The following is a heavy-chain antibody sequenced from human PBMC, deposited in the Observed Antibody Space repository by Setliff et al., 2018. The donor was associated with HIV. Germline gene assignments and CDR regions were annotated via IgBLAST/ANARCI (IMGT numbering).Heavy chain of an antibody. CDR2: MNPNTGVS. CDR3: ARDPRASYLSYYYYHYLDV. Sequence: GASVKVSCKASGHTFTNVDIHWLRRATGQGLEWMGWMNPNTGVSGYALKFQARVTMTRDTSISTAYMELSSLTAEDTAVYYCARDPRASYLSYYYYHYLDVWGKGTTVTVSS. V-gene: IGHV1-8*01. CDR1: GHTFTNVD. D-gene: IGHD3-16*02. J-gene: IGHJ6*03.